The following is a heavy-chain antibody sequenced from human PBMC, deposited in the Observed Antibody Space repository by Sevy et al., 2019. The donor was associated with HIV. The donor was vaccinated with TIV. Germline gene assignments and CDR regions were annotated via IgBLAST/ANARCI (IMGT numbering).Heavy chain of an antibody. CDR2: IDPSGGNA. J-gene: IGHJ4*02. CDR3: VRADPAQHFDS. Sequence: ASVKVSCKASGDTFTNNYMHWVRQAPGQGLEWMGIIDPSGGNASYAQKFQGRVSMTRDRSTGTIYLDLSSLRSEDTAVYYCVRADPAQHFDSWGQGTLVTVSS. V-gene: IGHV1-46*01. CDR1: GDTFTNNY.